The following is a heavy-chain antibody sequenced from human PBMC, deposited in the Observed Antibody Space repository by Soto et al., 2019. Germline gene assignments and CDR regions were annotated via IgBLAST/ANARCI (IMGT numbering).Heavy chain of an antibody. CDR3: AISQDRGGRTTFIY. V-gene: IGHV3-30*02. Sequence: GGSLRLSCVGPGFIFSNNGMHWVRQTPGKGLEWVAFMSYDGSDTFYADSVKGRFTISRDNSKNTLFLHMSNLRAEDTAMYYCAISQDRGGRTTFIYWGQGTQVTVSS. J-gene: IGHJ4*02. D-gene: IGHD3-16*01. CDR2: MSYDGSDT. CDR1: GFIFSNNG.